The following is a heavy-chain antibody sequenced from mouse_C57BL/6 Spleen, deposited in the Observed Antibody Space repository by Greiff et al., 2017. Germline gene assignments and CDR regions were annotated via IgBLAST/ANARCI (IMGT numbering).Heavy chain of an antibody. CDR1: GYTFTSYW. Sequence: QVQLQQPGAELVRPGTSVKLSCKASGYTFTSYWMHWVKQRPGQGLEWIGVIDPSDSYTNYNQKFKGKATLTVDTSSSTAYMQLSSLTSEDSAVYYCARRDDYDGDYWGQGTTLTVTS. J-gene: IGHJ2*01. CDR3: ARRDDYDGDY. D-gene: IGHD2-4*01. V-gene: IGHV1-59*01. CDR2: IDPSDSYT.